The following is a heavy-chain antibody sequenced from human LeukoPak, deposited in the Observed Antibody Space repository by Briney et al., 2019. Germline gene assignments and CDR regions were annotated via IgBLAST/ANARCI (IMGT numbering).Heavy chain of an antibody. Sequence: SETLSLTCTVSGGSISSHYWSWIRQPPGEGLEWIGYIYYSGSTNYNPSLKSRVTISVDTSKNQFSLKLSSVTAADTAVYYCARAYYDFWSGYYYYYYMDVWGKGTTVTVSS. J-gene: IGHJ6*03. D-gene: IGHD3-3*01. CDR1: GGSISSHY. CDR3: ARAYYDFWSGYYYYYYMDV. CDR2: IYYSGST. V-gene: IGHV4-59*11.